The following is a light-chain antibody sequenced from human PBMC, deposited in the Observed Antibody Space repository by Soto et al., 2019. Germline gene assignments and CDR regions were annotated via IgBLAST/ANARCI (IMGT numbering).Light chain of an antibody. CDR2: DAS. Sequence: DIQMTQSPSTLSATVGDRVTITCRASQSISTWLAWYQQKPGKAPKLLIYDASSLEVGVPSRFSGSGSRTEFTLTISSLQPDDYGTYYCKQYYDFRTFGQGTKV. J-gene: IGKJ1*01. CDR3: KQYYDFRT. CDR1: QSISTW. V-gene: IGKV1-5*01.